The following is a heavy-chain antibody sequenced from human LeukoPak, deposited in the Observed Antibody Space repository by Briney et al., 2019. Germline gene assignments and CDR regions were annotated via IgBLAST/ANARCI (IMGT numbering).Heavy chain of an antibody. Sequence: SETLSLTCTVSGGSISSYYWSWIRQPPGKGLEWIGYIYTSGSTNYNPSLKSRVTISVDTSKNQFSLKLSSVTAADTAVYYCAREASGGGDYYWGQGTLVTVSS. D-gene: IGHD2-21*02. CDR3: AREASGGGDYY. CDR2: IYTSGST. CDR1: GGSISSYY. V-gene: IGHV4-4*09. J-gene: IGHJ4*02.